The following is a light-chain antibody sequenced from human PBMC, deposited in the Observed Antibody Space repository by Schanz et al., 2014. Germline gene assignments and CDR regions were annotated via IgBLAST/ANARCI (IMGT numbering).Light chain of an antibody. CDR3: QQYGSSPST. J-gene: IGKJ1*01. V-gene: IGKV3-20*01. Sequence: EVVMTQSPDTLSVSPGERATLSCRASQNVDSNLAWYQQKPGQAPRLLIYGASTRATGIPARFSGSGSGTDFTLTISSLEPEDFAVYYCQQYGSSPSTFGQGTKVEI. CDR2: GAS. CDR1: QNVDSN.